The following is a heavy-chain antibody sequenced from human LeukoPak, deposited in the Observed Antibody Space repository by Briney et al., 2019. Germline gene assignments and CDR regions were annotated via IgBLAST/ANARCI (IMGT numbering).Heavy chain of an antibody. Sequence: GGSLRLSCAASGFTFSSYAMHWVRQAPGKGLEWVAVISYDGSNKYYADSVKGRFTISRDSSKNTLYLQMNSLRAEDTAAYYCARDPSSGYYYYFDYWGQGTLVTVSS. CDR2: ISYDGSNK. D-gene: IGHD3-22*01. CDR1: GFTFSSYA. V-gene: IGHV3-30-3*01. CDR3: ARDPSSGYYYYFDY. J-gene: IGHJ4*02.